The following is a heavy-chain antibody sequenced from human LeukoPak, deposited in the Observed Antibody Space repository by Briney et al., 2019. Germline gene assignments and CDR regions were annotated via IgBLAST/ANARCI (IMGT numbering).Heavy chain of an antibody. Sequence: GGSLRLSCAASGFTFSSYWMGWVRQAPGKGLEFVANIKQDGTEKFYVDSVKGRFTISRDNAKNTLYLQMNSLRAEDTAVYYCARELAVGGTWFDPWGQGTLVTVSS. CDR3: ARELAVGGTWFDP. V-gene: IGHV3-7*01. CDR1: GFTFSSYW. CDR2: IKQDGTEK. J-gene: IGHJ5*02. D-gene: IGHD6-19*01.